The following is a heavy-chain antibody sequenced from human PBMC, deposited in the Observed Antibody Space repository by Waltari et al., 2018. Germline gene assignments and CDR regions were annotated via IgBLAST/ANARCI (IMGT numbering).Heavy chain of an antibody. D-gene: IGHD6-13*01. CDR3: AGKQLAAMFRFDP. CDR1: GGSISSYS. CDR2: IYYSGST. Sequence: QVQLQESGLGLVKPSETPSLTCTAPGGSISSYSWRRIRQPPGKGLEWIGYIYYSGSTNYNPSLKSRVTISVDTSKNQFSLKLSSVTAADTAVYYCAGKQLAAMFRFDPWGQGTLVTVSS. V-gene: IGHV4-59*01. J-gene: IGHJ5*02.